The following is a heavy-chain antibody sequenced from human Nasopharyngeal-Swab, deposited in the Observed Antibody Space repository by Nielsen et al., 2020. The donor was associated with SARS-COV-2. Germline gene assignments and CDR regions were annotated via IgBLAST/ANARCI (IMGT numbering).Heavy chain of an antibody. J-gene: IGHJ4*02. D-gene: IGHD1-26*01. CDR2: ITSSSSTR. CDR3: VREFEATGATYLDY. Sequence: GGSLRLSFAASGFAFTDYSMDWFRQAPGKGLEWVSYITSSSSTRYYADSVKGRFTVSRDNAKNSLYLQMSSLRDEDTAVYYCVREFEATGATYLDYWGLGTLVTVSS. CDR1: GFAFTDYS. V-gene: IGHV3-48*02.